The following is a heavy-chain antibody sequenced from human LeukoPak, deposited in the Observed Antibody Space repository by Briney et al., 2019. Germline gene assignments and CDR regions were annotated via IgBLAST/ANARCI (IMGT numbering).Heavy chain of an antibody. D-gene: IGHD1-26*01. J-gene: IGHJ4*02. CDR1: GFTFSSYG. CDR2: IKAKAHGGTI. V-gene: IGHV3-15*01. CDR3: TTDGVGVEGATYDN. Sequence: GGSLRLSCAASGFTFSSYGMHWVRRAPGKGLEWVGRIKAKAHGGTIEYDAPVKGRFTISRDDSKNTLYLQMNSLKTEDTAVYYCTTDGVGVEGATYDNWGQGTLVSVSS.